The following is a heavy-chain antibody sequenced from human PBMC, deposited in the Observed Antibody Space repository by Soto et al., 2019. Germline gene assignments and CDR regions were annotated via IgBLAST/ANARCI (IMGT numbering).Heavy chain of an antibody. V-gene: IGHV3-15*07. D-gene: IGHD3-22*01. CDR2: IKSKTDGGTT. CDR1: GFTFSNAW. J-gene: IGHJ5*02. CDR3: SASFYYYDSSAYYQP. Sequence: EVQLVESGGGLVQPGRSLRLSCAASGFTFSNAWMNWVRQAPGKGLEWVGRIKSKTDGGTTDYATPVKGRFTISRDDSKNTLYLHMHSLKIADTAVYFCSASFYYYDSSAYYQPWGQGTLVTVSS.